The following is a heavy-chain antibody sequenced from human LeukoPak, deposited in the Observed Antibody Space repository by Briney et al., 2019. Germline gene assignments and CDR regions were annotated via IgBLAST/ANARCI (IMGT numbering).Heavy chain of an antibody. CDR1: GYTFTSYD. Sequence: ASVKVSCKASGYTFTSYDINWVRQATGQGLEWMGWMNPNSGNTGYAQKFQGRVTMTRDTSTSTVYMELSSLRSEDTAVYYCARAYYDSSGYGGFDYWGQGTLVTVSS. J-gene: IGHJ4*02. V-gene: IGHV1-8*01. D-gene: IGHD3-22*01. CDR3: ARAYYDSSGYGGFDY. CDR2: MNPNSGNT.